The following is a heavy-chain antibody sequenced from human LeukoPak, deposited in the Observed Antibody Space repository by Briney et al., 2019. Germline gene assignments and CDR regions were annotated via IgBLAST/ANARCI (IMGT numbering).Heavy chain of an antibody. CDR2: FDPEDGET. Sequence: ASVKVSCKVSGYTLTELSMHWVRQAPGKGLEWMGGFDPEDGETIDAQKFQGRVTITADKSTSTAYMELSSLRSEDTAVYYCAGHYDSSGYYKNDYWGQGTLVTVSS. J-gene: IGHJ4*02. CDR3: AGHYDSSGYYKNDY. D-gene: IGHD3-22*01. CDR1: GYTLTELS. V-gene: IGHV1-24*01.